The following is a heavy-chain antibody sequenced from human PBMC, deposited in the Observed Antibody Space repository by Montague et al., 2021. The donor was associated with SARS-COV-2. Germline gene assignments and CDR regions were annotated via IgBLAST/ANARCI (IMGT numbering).Heavy chain of an antibody. CDR2: IYYSGTA. CDR3: ARASFYYGSGSHYNNWFDS. D-gene: IGHD3-10*01. J-gene: IGHJ5*01. CDR1: GGSITYSSYY. Sequence: SETLSLTCTMSGGSITYSSYYWGWIRLPPGKGLEWIGSIYYSGTAYYNASLKSRVTMSLDMSKNQWSLRLKSTTAADTAVYFCARASFYYGSGSHYNNWFDSWGQGTVVTGSS. V-gene: IGHV4-39*07.